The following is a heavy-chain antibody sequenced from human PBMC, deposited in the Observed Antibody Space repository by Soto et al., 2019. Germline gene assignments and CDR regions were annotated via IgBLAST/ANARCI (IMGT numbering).Heavy chain of an antibody. CDR3: ARGRPSLIQLWLLPAHFDY. V-gene: IGHV4-34*01. CDR1: GGSFSGYY. J-gene: IGHJ4*02. CDR2: INHSGST. Sequence: QVQLQQWGAGLLKPSETLSLTCAVYGGSFSGYYWSWIRQPPGKGLEWIGEINHSGSTNYNPSLKSRVTISVDTYNNQFSLKLSSVTAADTAVYYCARGRPSLIQLWLLPAHFDYWGQGTLVTVSS. D-gene: IGHD5-18*01.